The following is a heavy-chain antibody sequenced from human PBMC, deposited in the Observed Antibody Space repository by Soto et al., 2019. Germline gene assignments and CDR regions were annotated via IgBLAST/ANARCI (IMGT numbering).Heavy chain of an antibody. CDR2: IIPILGIA. D-gene: IGHD3-16*02. CDR1: GGTFSSYT. V-gene: IGHV1-69*02. Sequence: ASVKVSCKASGGTFSSYTISWVRQAPGQGLEWMGRIIPILGIANYAQKFQGRVTITADKSTSTAYMELSSLRSEDTAVYYCARLHLGELSRGAHFDYWGQGTLVTVSS. J-gene: IGHJ4*02. CDR3: ARLHLGELSRGAHFDY.